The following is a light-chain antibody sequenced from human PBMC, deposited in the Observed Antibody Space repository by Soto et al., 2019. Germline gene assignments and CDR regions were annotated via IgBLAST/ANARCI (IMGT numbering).Light chain of an antibody. V-gene: IGLV4-69*01. CDR3: QTWGTGIHVV. CDR1: SGHSSYA. Sequence: QSVLTQSPSASASLGASVKLTCTLSSGHSSYAIAWHQQQPEKGPRYLMKLDSDGSHTKGDAIPDRFSGSSSGAERYLTISSFQSEDGADYDCQTWGTGIHVVFGGGTTVAVL. J-gene: IGLJ2*01. CDR2: LDSDGSH.